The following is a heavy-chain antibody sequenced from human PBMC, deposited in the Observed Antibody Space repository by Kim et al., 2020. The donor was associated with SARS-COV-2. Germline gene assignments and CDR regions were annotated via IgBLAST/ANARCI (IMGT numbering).Heavy chain of an antibody. D-gene: IGHD2-21*01. V-gene: IGHV2-5*01. Sequence: PSLKSRLTITKDTSKNQVVLTMTNMDPVDTATYYCAHRRSRWGFGEAFDIWGQGTMVTVSS. CDR3: AHRRSRWGFGEAFDI. J-gene: IGHJ3*02.